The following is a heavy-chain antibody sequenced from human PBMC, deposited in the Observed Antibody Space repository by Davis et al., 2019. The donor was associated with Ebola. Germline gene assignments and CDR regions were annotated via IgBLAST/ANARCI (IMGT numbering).Heavy chain of an antibody. CDR1: GYTLTELS. D-gene: IGHD3-16*02. V-gene: IGHV1-18*01. CDR3: ARDPDIVH. CDR2: IVVGSGNT. J-gene: IGHJ4*02. Sequence: ASVKVSCKVSGYTLTELSMHWVRQARGQRLEWIGWIVVGSGNTNYAQKLQGRVTMTTDTSTSTAYMELRSLRSDDTAVYYCARDPDIVHWGQGTLVTVSS.